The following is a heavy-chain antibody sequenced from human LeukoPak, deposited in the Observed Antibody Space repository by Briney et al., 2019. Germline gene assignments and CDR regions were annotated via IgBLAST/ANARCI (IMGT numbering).Heavy chain of an antibody. CDR2: IYYSGST. D-gene: IGHD2-21*01. CDR1: GGSISSGGYY. Sequence: PSQTLSLTCTVSGGSISSGGYYWSWLRQQPGKGLEWIGYIYYSGSTYYNPSLKSRVTISVDTSKNQFSLKLSSVTAADTAVYYCARLRLADLYRFDPWGQGTLVTVSS. V-gene: IGHV4-31*03. J-gene: IGHJ5*02. CDR3: ARLRLADLYRFDP.